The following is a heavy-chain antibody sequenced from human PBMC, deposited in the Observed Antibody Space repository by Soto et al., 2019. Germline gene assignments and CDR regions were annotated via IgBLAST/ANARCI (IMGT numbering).Heavy chain of an antibody. D-gene: IGHD3-22*01. CDR2: IYYSGST. CDR1: GGSISSGGYY. V-gene: IGHV4-31*03. CDR3: ARSTDGMILNAA. J-gene: IGHJ3*01. Sequence: QVQLQESGPGLVKPSQTLSLTCTVSGGSISSGGYYWSWIRQHPGKGLEWIGYIYYSGSTYYNPSLKSRVTISVDKSKNQFSLKLSSVTAADTAVYYCARSTDGMILNAAWGQGTMVTVSS.